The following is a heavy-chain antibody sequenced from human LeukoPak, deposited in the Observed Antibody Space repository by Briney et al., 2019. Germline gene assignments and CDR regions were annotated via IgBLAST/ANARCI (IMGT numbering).Heavy chain of an antibody. CDR3: AKDRCGTYCTFDI. V-gene: IGHV3-9*03. J-gene: IGHJ3*02. Sequence: GGSLRLSCAASGFTFDDYAMHWVRQAPGKGLEWVSGINWNSDSIGYADSVKGRFTISRDNAKNSLYLQMNSLRAEDMALYYCAKDRCGTYCTFDIWGQGTMVAVSS. CDR2: INWNSDSI. D-gene: IGHD1-26*01. CDR1: GFTFDDYA.